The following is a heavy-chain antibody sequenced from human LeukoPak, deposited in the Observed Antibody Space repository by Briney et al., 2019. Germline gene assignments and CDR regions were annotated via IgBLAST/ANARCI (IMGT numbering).Heavy chain of an antibody. J-gene: IGHJ4*02. D-gene: IGHD3-22*01. CDR1: GFTFSGYG. V-gene: IGHV3-30*18. CDR3: AKGGETSGYYGGPDY. Sequence: GGSLRLSCGVSGFTFSGYGMHWVRQAPGKGLEWVAVTSYDGSNKYYRDSVRGRFTISRDNSKNTLYLQMNSLRAEDTAVYYCAKGGETSGYYGGPDYWGQGTLVTVSS. CDR2: TSYDGSNK.